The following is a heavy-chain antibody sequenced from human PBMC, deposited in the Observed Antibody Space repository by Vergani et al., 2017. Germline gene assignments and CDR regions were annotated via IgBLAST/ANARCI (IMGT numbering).Heavy chain of an antibody. CDR1: GDSVSSNSAA. CDR2: TYYRSKWYN. J-gene: IGHJ4*02. Sequence: QVQLQQSGPGLVKPSQTLSLTCAISGDSVSSNSAAWNWIRQSPSRGLEWLGRTYYRSKWYNDYAVSVKSRITINPDTSKNQFSLKLSSVTAADTAVYYCARDIPTPYDSSGRNLDYWGQGTLVTVSS. CDR3: ARDIPTPYDSSGRNLDY. V-gene: IGHV6-1*01. D-gene: IGHD3-22*01.